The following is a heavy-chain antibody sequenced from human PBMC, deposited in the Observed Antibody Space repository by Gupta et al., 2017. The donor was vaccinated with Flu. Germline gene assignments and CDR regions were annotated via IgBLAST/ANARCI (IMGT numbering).Heavy chain of an antibody. Sequence: QVQLVESGGGVVQPGRSLRLSCAASGFTFSSYGMHWVRQAPGKGLEWVAVIWYDGSNKYYADSVKGRFTISRDNSKNTLYLQMNSLRAEDTAVYYCARKRIRGNWFDPWGQGTLVTVSS. V-gene: IGHV3-33*01. CDR2: IWYDGSNK. CDR3: ARKRIRGNWFDP. D-gene: IGHD2-15*01. J-gene: IGHJ5*02. CDR1: GFTFSSYG.